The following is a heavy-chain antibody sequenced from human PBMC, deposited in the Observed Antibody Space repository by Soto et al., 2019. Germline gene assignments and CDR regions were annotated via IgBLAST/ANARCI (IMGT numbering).Heavy chain of an antibody. J-gene: IGHJ4*02. D-gene: IGHD3-22*01. CDR3: AKDIKSSSGAPFDY. CDR1: GFTFVDYA. V-gene: IGHV3-9*01. CDR2: INWNSGNI. Sequence: EVQLVESGGGLVQPGRSLRLSCAASGFTFVDYAMHWVRQAPGKGLERVSGINWNSGNIGYADSVKGRFTISRDNAKNSLYLQVNSLRAEDTALYYCAKDIKSSSGAPFDYWGQGTLVTVSS.